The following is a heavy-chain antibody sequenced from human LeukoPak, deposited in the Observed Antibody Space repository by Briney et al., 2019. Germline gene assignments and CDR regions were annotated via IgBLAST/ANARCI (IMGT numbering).Heavy chain of an antibody. CDR1: GGSISSSSYY. CDR3: ARSGKPEEYYYYYMDV. CDR2: IYYSGST. V-gene: IGHV4-39*07. Sequence: PSETLSLTCTVSGGSISSSSYYWGWIRQPPGKGLEWIGSIYYSGSTYYNPSLKSRVTISVDTSKNQFSLKLSSVTAADTAVYYCARSGKPEEYYYYYMDVWGKGTTVTVSS. D-gene: IGHD1-26*01. J-gene: IGHJ6*03.